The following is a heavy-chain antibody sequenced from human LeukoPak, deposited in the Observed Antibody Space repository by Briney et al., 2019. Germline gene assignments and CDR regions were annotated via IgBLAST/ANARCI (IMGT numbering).Heavy chain of an antibody. J-gene: IGHJ4*02. CDR2: ISSDGGST. V-gene: IGHV3-64*01. Sequence: PGGSLRLSCAASGFTFSTYDMHWVRQAPGKGLEYVSSISSDGGSTYYAKSVKGRFTISRDNSKNTQYLQMGSLRAEDMAVYYCAGDESYSSDNWGQGTLVTVSP. D-gene: IGHD4-11*01. CDR3: AGDESYSSDN. CDR1: GFTFSTYD.